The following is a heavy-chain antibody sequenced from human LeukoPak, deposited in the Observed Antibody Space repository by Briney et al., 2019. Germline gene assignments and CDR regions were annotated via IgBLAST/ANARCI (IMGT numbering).Heavy chain of an antibody. J-gene: IGHJ4*02. V-gene: IGHV4-34*01. CDR3: AREDAGGLFDY. CDR1: GGTFSGYY. D-gene: IGHD3-16*01. Sequence: SETLSLTCAVYGGTFSGYYWSWIRQPPGKRLEWVGESNDSGGTNYNPSLKSRVTISVDASKNQFSLKLSSVTAADTAVYYCAREDAGGLFDYWGQGTLVTVSS. CDR2: SNDSGGT.